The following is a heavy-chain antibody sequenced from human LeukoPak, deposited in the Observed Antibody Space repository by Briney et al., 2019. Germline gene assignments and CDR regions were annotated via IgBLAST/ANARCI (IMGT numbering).Heavy chain of an antibody. CDR1: GGSFSGYY. Sequence: PSETLSLTCAVYGGSFSGYYWSWIRQPPGKGLEWIGEINHSGSTNYNPSLKSRVTISVDTSKNQFSLKLSSVTAADTAVYYCAGGLSGLHWGQGTLVTVSS. CDR3: AGGLSGLH. D-gene: IGHD2/OR15-2a*01. J-gene: IGHJ4*02. V-gene: IGHV4-34*01. CDR2: INHSGST.